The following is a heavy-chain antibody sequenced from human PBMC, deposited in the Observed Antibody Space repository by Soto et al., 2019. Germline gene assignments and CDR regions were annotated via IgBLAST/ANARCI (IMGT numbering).Heavy chain of an antibody. V-gene: IGHV1-69*13. CDR3: ARDRILNRGYSYGPRARFAY. J-gene: IGHJ4*02. CDR1: GGTFSSYA. Sequence: SVKVSCKASGGTFSSYAISWVRQAPGQGLEWMGGIIPIFGTANYAQKLQGRVTITAXXXXXXAXMXLXXXXSEXTAVYYCARDRILNRGYSYGPRARFAYWGRG. D-gene: IGHD5-18*01. CDR2: IIPIFGTA.